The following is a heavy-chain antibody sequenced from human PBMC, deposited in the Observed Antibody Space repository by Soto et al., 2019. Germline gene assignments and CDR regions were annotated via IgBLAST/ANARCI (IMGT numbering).Heavy chain of an antibody. CDR3: AKEGRIAGSLNWFDP. CDR2: ISGSGEST. CDR1: GFTFTSYA. Sequence: EVRLLESGGGLVQPGGSLRLSCAASGFTFTSYAMTWVRQAPGKGLEWVSTISGSGESTYYADSVKGRFTVSRDNSKNMLHVQMNSLRAEDTAVYYCAKEGRIAGSLNWFDPWGQGTLVIVSS. V-gene: IGHV3-23*01. J-gene: IGHJ5*02. D-gene: IGHD6-13*01.